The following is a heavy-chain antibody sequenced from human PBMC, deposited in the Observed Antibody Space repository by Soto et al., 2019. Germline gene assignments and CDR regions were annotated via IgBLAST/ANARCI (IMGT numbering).Heavy chain of an antibody. J-gene: IGHJ4*02. CDR3: ARDLDYYDSSGSTY. V-gene: IGHV3-48*02. CDR2: ISSSSSTI. D-gene: IGHD3-22*01. Sequence: GGAPRLSPAASRFPLSSYMMNPVRPAPGKGLEWVSYISSSSSTIYYADSVKGRFTISRDNAKNSLYLQMNSLRDEDTAVYYCARDLDYYDSSGSTYWGQGTLVTVS. CDR1: RFPLSSYM.